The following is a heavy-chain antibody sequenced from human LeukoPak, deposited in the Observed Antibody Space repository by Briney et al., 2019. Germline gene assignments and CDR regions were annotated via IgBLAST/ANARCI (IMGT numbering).Heavy chain of an antibody. D-gene: IGHD3-9*01. V-gene: IGHV3-23*01. CDR1: GFTFSSYA. J-gene: IGHJ4*02. CDR2: ISGSGGST. CDR3: AKDTVLRYFDWLFPHFDY. Sequence: GGSLRLSCAASGFTFSSYAMSWVRQAPGKGLEWVSAISGSGGSTYYADSVKGRFTISRDNSKNTLYLQMNSLRAEDTAVYYCAKDTVLRYFDWLFPHFDYWGQGTLVTVSS.